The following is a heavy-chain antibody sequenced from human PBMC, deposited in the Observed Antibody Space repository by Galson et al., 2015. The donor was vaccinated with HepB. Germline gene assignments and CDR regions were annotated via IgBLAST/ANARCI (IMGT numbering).Heavy chain of an antibody. CDR1: GFTFSSYS. CDR3: ARDSSSGFDAFDI. V-gene: IGHV3-48*01. CDR2: ISSSSSTI. J-gene: IGHJ3*02. D-gene: IGHD6-19*01. Sequence: SLRLSCAASGFTFSSYSMNWVRQAPGKGLEWVSYISSSSSTIYYADSVKGRFTISRDNAKNSLYLQMNSLRAEDTAVYYCARDSSSGFDAFDIWGQGTMVTVSS.